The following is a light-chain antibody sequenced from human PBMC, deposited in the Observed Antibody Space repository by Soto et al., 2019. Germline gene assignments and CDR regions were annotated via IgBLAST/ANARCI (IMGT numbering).Light chain of an antibody. CDR1: QSISDW. CDR2: KAS. Sequence: DIPMTQSPSTLSASVGDRVTITCRASQSISDWLAWYQQKPGKAPKVLIYKASNLESGVPSRFSGSGSGTEFTLTISSLQPDDFATYYCQQYNSYWTFGQGTKVEI. V-gene: IGKV1-5*03. J-gene: IGKJ1*01. CDR3: QQYNSYWT.